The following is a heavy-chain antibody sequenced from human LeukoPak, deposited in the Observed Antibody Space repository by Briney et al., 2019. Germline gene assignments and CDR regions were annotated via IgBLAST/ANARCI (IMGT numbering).Heavy chain of an antibody. V-gene: IGHV3-7*01. CDR3: AREYDAFDI. CDR2: IKQDGSEK. Sequence: QPGGSLRLSCPASGFTFSSYWMSWVRQAPGKGLEWVANIKQDGSEKYYVDSVKGRFTISRDNAKNSLYLQMNSLRAEDTAVYYCAREYDAFDIWGQGTMVTVSS. CDR1: GFTFSSYW. J-gene: IGHJ3*02.